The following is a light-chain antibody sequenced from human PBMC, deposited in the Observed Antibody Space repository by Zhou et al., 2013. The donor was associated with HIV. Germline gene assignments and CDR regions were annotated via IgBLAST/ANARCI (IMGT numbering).Light chain of an antibody. Sequence: DVQVTQSPSTLSASVGDSVTITCRASQSINTWLAWYQQKPGKAPELLIYKASNLEGGVPSRFSGSGSGTEFTLTISSLQPDDFASYYCQHYNHFPSTFGQGTKVEFK. CDR3: QHYNHFPST. CDR1: QSINTW. J-gene: IGKJ1*01. CDR2: KAS. V-gene: IGKV1-5*03.